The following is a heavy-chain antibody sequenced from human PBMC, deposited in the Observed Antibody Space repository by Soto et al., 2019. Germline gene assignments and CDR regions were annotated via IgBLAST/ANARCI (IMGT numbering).Heavy chain of an antibody. CDR1: GGSISSGCYY. V-gene: IGHV4-31*03. J-gene: IGHJ4*02. CDR2: IYYSGST. D-gene: IGHD4-17*01. Sequence: PSETLSLTCTVSGGSISSGCYYWSWIRQHPGKGLEWIGYIYYSGSTYYNPSLKSRVTISVDTSKNQFSLKLSSVTAADTAVYYCARDPLLDYGDSYFDYWGQGTLVTVSS. CDR3: ARDPLLDYGDSYFDY.